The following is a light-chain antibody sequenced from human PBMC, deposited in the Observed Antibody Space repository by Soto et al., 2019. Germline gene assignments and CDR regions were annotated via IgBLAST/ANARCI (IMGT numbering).Light chain of an antibody. V-gene: IGKV3-15*01. J-gene: IGKJ5*01. CDR1: QSVSSN. Sequence: EIVMTQSPATLSVSPGERATLSCRASQSVSSNLAWYQQKPGQAPRLLIYDASTRATGSPARFSGSGAGTEFTLTISSLQSEDFSVYHCQQYHNWHPITFGQGTRLEIK. CDR2: DAS. CDR3: QQYHNWHPIT.